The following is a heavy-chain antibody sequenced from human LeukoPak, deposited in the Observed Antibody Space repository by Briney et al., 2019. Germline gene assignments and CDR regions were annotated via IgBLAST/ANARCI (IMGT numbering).Heavy chain of an antibody. D-gene: IGHD6-13*01. J-gene: IGHJ6*02. CDR2: FSGSGGST. CDR3: AKDWRAAAVGYGMDV. CDR1: GFTFCSYA. Sequence: GGSLRLSFAASGFTFCSYALSWVRQAPGKGVGWVSAFSGSGGSTYYADSVKGRFTISRDNSKNTLYLQMNSLRAEDTAVYYCAKDWRAAAVGYGMDVWGQGTTVTVSS. V-gene: IGHV3-23*01.